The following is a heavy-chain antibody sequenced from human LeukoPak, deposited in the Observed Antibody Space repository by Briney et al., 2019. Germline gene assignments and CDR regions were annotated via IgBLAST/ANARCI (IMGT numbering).Heavy chain of an antibody. Sequence: GGSLRLSCAASGFTFSSYGMHWVRQAPGKGLEWVAVIWYGGSNKYYADSVKGRFTISRDNSKNTLYLQMNSLRAEDTAVYYCAGALSGDCSSTSCYWGAFDIWGQGTMVTISS. CDR3: AGALSGDCSSTSCYWGAFDI. J-gene: IGHJ3*02. CDR1: GFTFSSYG. V-gene: IGHV3-33*08. CDR2: IWYGGSNK. D-gene: IGHD2-2*01.